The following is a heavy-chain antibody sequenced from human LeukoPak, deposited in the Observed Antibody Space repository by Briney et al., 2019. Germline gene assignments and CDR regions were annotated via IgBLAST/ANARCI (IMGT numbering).Heavy chain of an antibody. D-gene: IGHD1-26*01. CDR3: ASYIVGPTLDN. J-gene: IGHJ4*02. CDR2: IRDSGSTK. CDR1: GFTFSSYA. Sequence: GGSLRLSCAVSGFTFSSYAMSWVRQAPGKGLEWVSTIRDSGSTKYYADSVKGRFTISRDNAKTSLDLQMNSLRAEDTAVYYCASYIVGPTLDNWGQGTLVIVSS. V-gene: IGHV3-23*01.